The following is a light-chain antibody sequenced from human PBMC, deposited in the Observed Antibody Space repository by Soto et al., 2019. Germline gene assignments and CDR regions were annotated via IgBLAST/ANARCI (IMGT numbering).Light chain of an antibody. CDR1: SSNIGSNY. Sequence: QSVLTQPPSASGTPGQSVTISCSGSSSNIGSNYVYWYQQLPGTAPKLLIYRNNQRPSGVPDRFSGSKSGNTASLTVSGLQADDEADYYCSSYSGTNYHYVFGTGTKVTVL. CDR2: RNN. V-gene: IGLV1-47*01. CDR3: SSYSGTNYHYV. J-gene: IGLJ1*01.